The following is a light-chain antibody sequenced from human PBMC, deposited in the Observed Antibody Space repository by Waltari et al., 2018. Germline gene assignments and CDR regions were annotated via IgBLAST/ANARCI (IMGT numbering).Light chain of an antibody. CDR1: SSNLGSHT. Sequence: QSVLTQPPSASGTPGQRVTISCSGSSSNLGSHTVTWYQQLPGTAPKLLIYSKNQRPSGVPDRFSGSKSGTSASLAISGLQSEDEADYYCAAWDDSLNGVVFGGGTKLTVL. CDR3: AAWDDSLNGVV. J-gene: IGLJ2*01. V-gene: IGLV1-44*01. CDR2: SKN.